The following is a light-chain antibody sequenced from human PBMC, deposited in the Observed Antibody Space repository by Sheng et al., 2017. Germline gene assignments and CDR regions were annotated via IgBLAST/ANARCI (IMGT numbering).Light chain of an antibody. CDR2: AAS. V-gene: IGKV1-39*01. CDR1: RSISHY. Sequence: QMTQSPSSLSAXVGDRVTITCRASRSISHYINWYQQRPGRAPKLVIHAASSIQSGVPSRFSGSGSGTDFTLTISSLQSEDFAVYYCQQYNYWPPLTFGGGTKVEIK. CDR3: QQYNYWPPLT. J-gene: IGKJ4*01.